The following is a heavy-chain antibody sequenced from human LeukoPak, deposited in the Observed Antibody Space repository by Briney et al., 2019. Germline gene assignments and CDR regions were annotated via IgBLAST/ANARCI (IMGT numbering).Heavy chain of an antibody. Sequence: GSLRLSCAASGFTFSSYEMNWVRQPPGKGLEWIGNIFYSGSTYYSPSLKSRVTISLDTSRNQFSLKLNSVTAADTAVYHCAKSNGYGLVDIWGQGTMVTVSS. D-gene: IGHD3-10*01. CDR3: AKSNGYGLVDI. V-gene: IGHV4-59*12. CDR2: IFYSGST. J-gene: IGHJ3*02. CDR1: GFTFSSYE.